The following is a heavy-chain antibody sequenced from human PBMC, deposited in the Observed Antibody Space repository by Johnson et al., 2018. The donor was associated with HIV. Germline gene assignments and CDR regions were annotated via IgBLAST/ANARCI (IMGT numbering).Heavy chain of an antibody. CDR2: IKQDGSEK. J-gene: IGHJ3*02. V-gene: IGHV3-7*01. Sequence: EVQLVESGGGLVQPGGSLRLSCAASGFTFSSYWMSWVRQAPGKGLEWVANIKQDGSEKYYVDSVKGRFTISRDNAKNSLYLQMNSLRTEDTAVYYCARDSRFNNYGGGSVGAFDIWGQGTTVTVSS. CDR1: GFTFSSYW. CDR3: ARDSRFNNYGGGSVGAFDI. D-gene: IGHD4-23*01.